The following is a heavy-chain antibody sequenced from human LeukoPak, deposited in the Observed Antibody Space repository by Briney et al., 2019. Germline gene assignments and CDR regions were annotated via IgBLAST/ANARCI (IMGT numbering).Heavy chain of an antibody. D-gene: IGHD2-8*01. Sequence: PSETLSLTCAVYGGSFSGYYWSWIRQPPGKGLEWIGEINHSGSTNYNPSLKSRVTISVDMSKNQFSLKLSSVTAADTAVYYCARDGLWIQNAFDIWGQGTMVTVSS. CDR3: ARDGLWIQNAFDI. J-gene: IGHJ3*02. CDR1: GGSFSGYY. CDR2: INHSGST. V-gene: IGHV4-34*01.